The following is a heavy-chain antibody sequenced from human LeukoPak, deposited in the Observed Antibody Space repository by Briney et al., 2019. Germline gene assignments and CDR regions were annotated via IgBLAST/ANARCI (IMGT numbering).Heavy chain of an antibody. CDR3: ARGGYCSSTSCMGAFDI. CDR1: GGSISSSNW. V-gene: IGHV4-4*02. D-gene: IGHD2-2*01. Sequence: PSETLSLTCAVSGGSISSSNWCSWVRQPPGKALEGVGEIYHSGSTNYNPSLKSRVTISVDKSKNQFSLKLSSVTAADTAVYYCARGGYCSSTSCMGAFDIWGQGTMVTVSS. J-gene: IGHJ3*02. CDR2: IYHSGST.